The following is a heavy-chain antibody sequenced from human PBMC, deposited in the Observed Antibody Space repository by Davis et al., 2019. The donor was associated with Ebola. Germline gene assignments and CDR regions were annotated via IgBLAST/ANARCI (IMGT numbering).Heavy chain of an antibody. CDR1: GFTFGDYA. D-gene: IGHD6-13*01. J-gene: IGHJ4*02. Sequence: PGGSLRLSCTASGFTFGDYAMSWVRQAPGKGLEWVGFIRSKAYGGTTEYAASVKGRFTISRDDSKSIAYLQMNSLKTEDTAVYYCTREGSSSSWYPTNIDYWGQGTLVTVSS. CDR3: TREGSSSSWYPTNIDY. V-gene: IGHV3-49*04. CDR2: IRSKAYGGTT.